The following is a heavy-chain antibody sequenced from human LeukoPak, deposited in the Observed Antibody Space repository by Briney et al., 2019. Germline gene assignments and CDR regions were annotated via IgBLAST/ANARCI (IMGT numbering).Heavy chain of an antibody. J-gene: IGHJ3*02. CDR3: ARDVYDSSGANAFDI. V-gene: IGHV3-66*01. CDR2: IYSGGST. D-gene: IGHD3-22*01. Sequence: GGSLRLSCAASGFTVSSNYMSWVRQAPGKGLEWVSVIYSGGSTYYADSVKGRFTISRDNSKNTLYLQMNSLRAEDTAVYYCARDVYDSSGANAFDIWAKGQWSPSLQ. CDR1: GFTVSSNY.